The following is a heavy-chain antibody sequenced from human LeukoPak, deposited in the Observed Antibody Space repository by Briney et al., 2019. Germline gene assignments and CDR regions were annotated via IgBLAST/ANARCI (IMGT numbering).Heavy chain of an antibody. CDR2: INPNSGGT. Sequence: ASVKVSCKASGYTFTGYYMHWVRQAPGQGLEWMGWINPNSGGTNYAQKFQGRVTMTGDTSISTAYMELSRLRSDDTAVYYCARIRTGYSSSWYGGWGQGTLVTVSS. CDR1: GYTFTGYY. D-gene: IGHD6-13*01. CDR3: ARIRTGYSSSWYGG. V-gene: IGHV1-2*02. J-gene: IGHJ4*02.